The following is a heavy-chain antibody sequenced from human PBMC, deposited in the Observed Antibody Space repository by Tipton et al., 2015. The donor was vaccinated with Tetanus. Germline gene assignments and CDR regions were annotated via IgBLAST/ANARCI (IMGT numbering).Heavy chain of an antibody. CDR1: GGSVSSGSDY. CDR3: GRLYCGGDCYSPYYNGVDV. V-gene: IGHV4-61*09. J-gene: IGHJ6*02. Sequence: TLSLTCTVSGGSVSSGSDYWMWIRQPPGKGLEWIGHVYPTGSAYYNPDLERRVTLSVDKSKNQFSLNMRSVTAADTAMYYCGRLYCGGDCYSPYYNGVDVWGQGTTVIVSS. CDR2: VYPTGSA. D-gene: IGHD2-21*02.